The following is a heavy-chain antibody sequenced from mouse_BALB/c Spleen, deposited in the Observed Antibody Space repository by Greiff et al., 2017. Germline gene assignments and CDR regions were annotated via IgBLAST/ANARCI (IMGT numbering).Heavy chain of an antibody. CDR2: IRSKSNNYAT. J-gene: IGHJ3*01. V-gene: IGHV10S3*01. CDR3: VRDYYGYRFAY. Sequence: GGGLVQPKGSLKLSCAASGFTFNTNAMNWVRQAPGKGLEWVARIRSKSNNYATYYADSVKDRFTISRDDSQSMLYLQMNNLKTEDTAMYYCVRDYYGYRFAYWGQGTLVTVSA. CDR1: GFTFNTNA. D-gene: IGHD1-2*01.